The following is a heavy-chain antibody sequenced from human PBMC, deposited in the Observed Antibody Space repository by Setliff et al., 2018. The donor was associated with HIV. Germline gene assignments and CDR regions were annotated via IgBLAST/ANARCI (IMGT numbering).Heavy chain of an antibody. CDR1: GYSFTSYG. V-gene: IGHV1-69*13. Sequence: SVKVSCKASGYSFTSYGLNWVRQAPGQGLEWMGGIIPIFGTANYAQKFQGRVTITADESTSTAYMELSSLRSEDTAVYYCARATVVVVITTTTYNWFDPWGQGTLVTVSS. CDR2: IIPIFGTA. D-gene: IGHD3-22*01. CDR3: ARATVVVVITTTTYNWFDP. J-gene: IGHJ5*02.